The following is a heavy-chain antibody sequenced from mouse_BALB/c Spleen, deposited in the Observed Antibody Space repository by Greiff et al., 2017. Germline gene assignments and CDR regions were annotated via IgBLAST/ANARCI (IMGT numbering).Heavy chain of an antibody. CDR2: ISTYYGDA. CDR3: AREVYDGYYVGY. CDR1: GYTFTDYA. D-gene: IGHD2-3*01. Sequence: QVQLKQSGAELVRPGVSVKISCKGSGYTFTDYAMHWVKQSHAKSLEWIGVISTYYGDASYNQKFKGKATMTVDKSSSTAYMELARLTSEDSAIYYCAREVYDGYYVGYWGQGTTLTVSS. J-gene: IGHJ2*01. V-gene: IGHV1S137*01.